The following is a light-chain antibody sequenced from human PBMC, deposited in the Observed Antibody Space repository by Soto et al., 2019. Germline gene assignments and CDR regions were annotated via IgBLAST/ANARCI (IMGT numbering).Light chain of an antibody. J-gene: IGLJ1*01. CDR3: SSYTTSYFYV. CDR2: EVE. CDR1: GRDIGAYNY. Sequence: QSVLTQPASVSGSPGQSITISCTGSGRDIGAYNYVSWYQQHPGKAPKLIIYEVENRPSGVSNRFSASKSAFTASLTISGLQAEDEADYYYSSYTTSYFYVFGPGTKVTVL. V-gene: IGLV2-14*01.